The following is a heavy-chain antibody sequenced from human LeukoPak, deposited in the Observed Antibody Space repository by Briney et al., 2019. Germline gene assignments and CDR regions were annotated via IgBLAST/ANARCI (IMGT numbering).Heavy chain of an antibody. CDR1: GFTFSGSA. J-gene: IGHJ4*02. V-gene: IGHV3-73*01. CDR3: TRSTSDSSSSRFDY. CDR2: IRSKANGYAT. D-gene: IGHD3-22*01. Sequence: GGSLKLSCAVSGFTFSGSAMHWVRQASGKGLEWVGRIRSKANGYATAYAASVKGKLTISRDDSKNTAYLQMNSLKAEDTAVYYCTRSTSDSSSSRFDYWGQGALVTASS.